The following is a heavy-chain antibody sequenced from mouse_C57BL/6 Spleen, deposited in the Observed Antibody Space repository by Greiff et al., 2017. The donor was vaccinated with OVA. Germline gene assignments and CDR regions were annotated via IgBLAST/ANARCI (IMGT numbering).Heavy chain of an antibody. CDR1: GYTFTSYW. D-gene: IGHD2-1*01. J-gene: IGHJ1*03. V-gene: IGHV1-69*01. Sequence: QVQLQQPGAELVMPGASVKLSCKASGYTFTSYWMHWVKQRPGQGLEWIGEIDPSDSYTNYNQQFKGKSPLTVDKSSSTAYMQLSSLTSDDSAVYYCARATMITSWYFDVWGTGTTVTVSS. CDR3: ARATMITSWYFDV. CDR2: IDPSDSYT.